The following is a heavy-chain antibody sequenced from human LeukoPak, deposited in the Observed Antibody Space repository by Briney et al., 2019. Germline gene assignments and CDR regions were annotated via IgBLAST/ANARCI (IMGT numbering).Heavy chain of an antibody. CDR2: IYTSGST. D-gene: IGHD3-10*01. J-gene: IGHJ5*02. Sequence: PSETLSLTCTVPGGSISSYYWSWIRQPAGKGLEWIGRIYTSGSTNYNPSLKSRVTMSVDTSKNQFSLKLSSVTAADTAVYYCARDLLWFGELLTNWFDPWGQGTLVTVSS. CDR1: GGSISSYY. V-gene: IGHV4-4*07. CDR3: ARDLLWFGELLTNWFDP.